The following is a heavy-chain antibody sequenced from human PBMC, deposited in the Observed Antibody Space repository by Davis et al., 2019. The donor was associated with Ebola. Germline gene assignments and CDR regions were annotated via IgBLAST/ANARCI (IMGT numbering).Heavy chain of an antibody. CDR2: IIPILGIA. Sequence: SVKVSCKASGGTFSSYTISWVRQAPGQGLEWMGRIIPILGIANYAQKFQGRVTITADKSTSTAYMELSSLRSEDTAVYYCWVGATGGGNFDYWGQGTLVTVSS. CDR3: WVGATGGGNFDY. V-gene: IGHV1-69*02. D-gene: IGHD1-26*01. J-gene: IGHJ4*02. CDR1: GGTFSSYT.